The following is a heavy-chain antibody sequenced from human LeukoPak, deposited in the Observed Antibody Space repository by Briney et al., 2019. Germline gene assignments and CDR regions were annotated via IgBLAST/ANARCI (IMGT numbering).Heavy chain of an antibody. D-gene: IGHD2-2*01. CDR3: ANYCTSTTCAGHYYGMGV. J-gene: IGHJ6*02. CDR1: GIIFSSYG. CDR2: ISGSGGST. Sequence: GGSLRLSCAASGIIFSSYGMSWVRQAPGKGLEWVSSISGSGGSTYYADSVKGRFTISRDNSKNSLCLQMNSLRAEDTAVYYCANYCTSTTCAGHYYGMGVWGQGTTVTVSS. V-gene: IGHV3-23*01.